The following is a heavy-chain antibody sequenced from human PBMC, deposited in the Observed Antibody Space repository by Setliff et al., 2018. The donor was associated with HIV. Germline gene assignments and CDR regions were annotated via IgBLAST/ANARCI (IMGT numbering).Heavy chain of an antibody. CDR3: ATRPRIAARPFDY. V-gene: IGHV4-31*01. J-gene: IGHJ4*02. CDR1: GVSVGSGDYY. D-gene: IGHD6-6*01. Sequence: SETLSLTCLVSGVSVGSGDYYWHWIRQHPEKALEWIGYIFHSGDTYYNPSLKSLISMSVDTSKNQFSLELTSLTAADTAVYYCATRPRIAARPFDYWGQGMLVTVSS. CDR2: IFHSGDT.